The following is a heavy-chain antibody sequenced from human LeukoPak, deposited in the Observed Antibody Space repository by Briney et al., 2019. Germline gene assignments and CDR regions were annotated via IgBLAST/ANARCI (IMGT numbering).Heavy chain of an antibody. CDR1: GFTFSSYS. Sequence: PGGSLRLSCAASGFTFSSYSMNWVRQAPGKGLEWVAVISYDGSNKYYADSVKSRFTISRDNSKNTLYLQMNSLRAEDTAVYYCARNVVEWELLLYYFDYWGQGTLVTVSS. V-gene: IGHV3-30*03. J-gene: IGHJ4*02. D-gene: IGHD1-26*01. CDR2: ISYDGSNK. CDR3: ARNVVEWELLLYYFDY.